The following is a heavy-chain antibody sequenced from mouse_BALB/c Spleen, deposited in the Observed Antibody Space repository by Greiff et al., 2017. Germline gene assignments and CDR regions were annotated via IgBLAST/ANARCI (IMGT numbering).Heavy chain of an antibody. CDR3: ARDGNYEGAWFAY. CDR2: INPGSGGT. D-gene: IGHD2-1*01. J-gene: IGHJ3*01. V-gene: IGHV1-54*01. CDR1: GYAFTNYL. Sequence: VQLQQSGAELVRPGTSVKVSCKASGYAFTNYLIEWVKQRPGQGLEWIGVINPGSGGTNYNEKFKGKATLTADKSSSTAYMQLSSLTSDDSAVYFCARDGNYEGAWFAYWGQGTLVTVSA.